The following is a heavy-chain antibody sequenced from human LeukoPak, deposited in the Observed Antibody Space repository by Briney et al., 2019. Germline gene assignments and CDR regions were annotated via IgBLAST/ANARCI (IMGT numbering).Heavy chain of an antibody. D-gene: IGHD3-16*01. V-gene: IGHV3-23*01. J-gene: IGHJ6*02. CDR1: GFTFSNYA. Sequence: PGGSLRLSCVASGFTFSNYAMNWVRQAPGKGLEWVSCISNTGGSIYYADSVKGRFTISRDNSKNTLTLQMDSLRAEDTAKYYCAKGNSLYFYYGMDVWGQGTTVTVSS. CDR2: ISNTGGSI. CDR3: AKGNSLYFYYGMDV.